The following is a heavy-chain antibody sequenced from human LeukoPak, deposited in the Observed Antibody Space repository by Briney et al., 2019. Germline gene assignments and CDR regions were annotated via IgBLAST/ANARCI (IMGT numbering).Heavy chain of an antibody. Sequence: ASVKVSCKASGYTFTSYDINWVRQAAGQGLEWMGWMNPNSGNTDYAQKFKGRVTINRNTYISTAYMELSSLRSEDTAVYYCARVPVYCSSTSCYEGGHFDYWGQGTLVTVSS. V-gene: IGHV1-8*03. CDR1: GYTFTSYD. CDR3: ARVPVYCSSTSCYEGGHFDY. D-gene: IGHD2-2*01. CDR2: MNPNSGNT. J-gene: IGHJ4*02.